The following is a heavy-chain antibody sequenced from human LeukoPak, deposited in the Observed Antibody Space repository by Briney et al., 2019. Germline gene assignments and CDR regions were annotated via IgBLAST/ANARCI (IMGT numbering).Heavy chain of an antibody. D-gene: IGHD2-15*01. CDR1: GYTFTGYY. CDR2: INPRGGST. J-gene: IGHJ4*02. CDR3: ARGYCSGGSCPGRFDN. V-gene: IGHV1-46*01. Sequence: ASVKVSCKASGYTFTGYYMHWVRQAPGQGLEWMGIINPRGGSTSYAQKFQGRVTMTRDTSTSTVYMELSSLRSEDTAVYYCARGYCSGGSCPGRFDNWGQGTLVIVSS.